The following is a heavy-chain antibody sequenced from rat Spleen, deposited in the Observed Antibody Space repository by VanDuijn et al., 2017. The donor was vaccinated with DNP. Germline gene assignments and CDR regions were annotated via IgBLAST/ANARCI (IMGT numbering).Heavy chain of an antibody. Sequence: EVQLVESGGGLVQPGRSLKLSCVASGFTFNNYWMTWIRQVPGNGLDWVASISSSGGNTYYPDSVKGRFTISRDNAKNTLYLHMNSLRSEDTATYYCARSTITAISNWFLYWGQGTLVTVSS. CDR1: GFTFNNYW. D-gene: IGHD1-2*01. CDR2: ISSSGGNT. J-gene: IGHJ3*01. V-gene: IGHV5-31*01. CDR3: ARSTITAISNWFLY.